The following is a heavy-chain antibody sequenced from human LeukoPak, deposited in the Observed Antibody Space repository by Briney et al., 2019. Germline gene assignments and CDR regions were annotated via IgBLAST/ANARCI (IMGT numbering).Heavy chain of an antibody. CDR1: GDSSGSYR. J-gene: IGHJ4*02. V-gene: IGHV5-51*01. D-gene: IGHD6-13*01. Sequence: GESMKISCKGSGDSSGSYRIYCVRQMRGHRLEWLGIICPGDSDTRYTTTFQSQVTISDDKSISTAYLQWSSLKASDTAVYYCARLQLEYYFDYWGQGTLVTVSS. CDR2: ICPGDSDT. CDR3: ARLQLEYYFDY.